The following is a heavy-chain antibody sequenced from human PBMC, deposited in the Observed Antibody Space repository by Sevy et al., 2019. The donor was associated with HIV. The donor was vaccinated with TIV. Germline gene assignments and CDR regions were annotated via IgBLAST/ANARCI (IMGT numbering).Heavy chain of an antibody. CDR1: GFTFSSYA. D-gene: IGHD3-3*01. V-gene: IGHV3-23*01. CDR2: ISGSSGST. J-gene: IGHJ3*02. CDR3: ANEIVLLEESDAFDI. Sequence: GGSLRLSCAASGFTFSSYAMSRVRQAPWKGLEWVSAISGSSGSTYYADSVKGRFTISRDNSKNTLYLQMNSLRAEDTAVYYCANEIVLLEESDAFDIWGQGTMVTVSS.